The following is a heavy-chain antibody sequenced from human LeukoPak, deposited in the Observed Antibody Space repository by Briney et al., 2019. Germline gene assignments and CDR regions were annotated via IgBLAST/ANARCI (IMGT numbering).Heavy chain of an antibody. J-gene: IGHJ6*02. V-gene: IGHV3-21*01. CDR2: ISSSSSYI. Sequence: GGSLRLSCAASGFTFSSHSMNWVRQAPGKGLEWVSSISSSSSYIYYADSVKGRFTISRDNAKNSLYLQMNSLRAEDTAVYYCARDVVIPAADYYYYYGMDVWGQGTTVTVSS. CDR1: GFTFSSHS. CDR3: ARDVVIPAADYYYYYGMDV. D-gene: IGHD2-2*01.